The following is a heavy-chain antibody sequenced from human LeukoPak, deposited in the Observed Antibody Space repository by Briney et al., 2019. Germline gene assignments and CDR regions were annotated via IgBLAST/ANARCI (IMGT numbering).Heavy chain of an antibody. J-gene: IGHJ6*02. Sequence: ASVKVSCKVSGYTLTELSMHWVRQAPGKGLEWMGGFDPEDGETIYAQKFQGRVTMTEDTSTDTAYMELSSLRSEDTAVYYCATEAGYYDSSGYTYYYYGMDVWGQGTTVIVFS. CDR3: ATEAGYYDSSGYTYYYYGMDV. CDR1: GYTLTELS. D-gene: IGHD3-22*01. CDR2: FDPEDGET. V-gene: IGHV1-24*01.